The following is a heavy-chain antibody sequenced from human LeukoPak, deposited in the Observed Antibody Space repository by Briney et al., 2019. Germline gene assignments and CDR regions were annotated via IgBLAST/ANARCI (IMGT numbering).Heavy chain of an antibody. CDR2: INSDGSST. CDR1: GFTFSSYW. V-gene: IGHV3-74*01. J-gene: IGHJ4*02. Sequence: QPGGSLRLSCAASGFTFSSYWMHWVRQAPGKGLVWVSRINSDGSSTSYADSVKGRFTSSRDNANNALYLQMNSLRAEDTAVYYCARSCSAGTCYVDYWGQGTLVTVSS. D-gene: IGHD2-15*01. CDR3: ARSCSAGTCYVDY.